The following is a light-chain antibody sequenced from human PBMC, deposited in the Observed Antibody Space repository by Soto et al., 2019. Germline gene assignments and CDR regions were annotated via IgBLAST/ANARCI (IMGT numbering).Light chain of an antibody. V-gene: IGLV2-8*01. CDR2: EVS. Sequence: QSALTQPPSASGSPGQSVTISCTGSSSDVGRYNYVSWYQQHPGEAPRVMIYEVSKRPSGVPDRFSGSKSGNTASLTVSGLQAEDEADYYCSSYAGSNNIIFGGGTKVTVL. CDR1: SSDVGRYNY. CDR3: SSYAGSNNII. J-gene: IGLJ2*01.